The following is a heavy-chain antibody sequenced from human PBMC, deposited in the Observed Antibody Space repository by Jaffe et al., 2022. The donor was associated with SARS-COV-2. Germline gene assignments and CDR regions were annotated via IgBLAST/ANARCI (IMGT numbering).Heavy chain of an antibody. D-gene: IGHD6-13*01. CDR3: ARHGAIAAAGHFPDYYYGMDV. CDR1: GYSFTSYW. J-gene: IGHJ6*02. Sequence: EVQLVQSGAEVKKPGESLKISCKGSGYSFTSYWIGWVRQMPGKGLEWMGIIYPGDSDTRYSPSFQGQVTISADKSISTAYLQWSSLKASDTAMYYCARHGAIAAAGHFPDYYYGMDVWGQGTTVTVSS. V-gene: IGHV5-51*01. CDR2: IYPGDSDT.